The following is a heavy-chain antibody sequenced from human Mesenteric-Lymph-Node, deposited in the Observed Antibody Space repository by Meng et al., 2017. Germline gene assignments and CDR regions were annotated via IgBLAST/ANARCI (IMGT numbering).Heavy chain of an antibody. J-gene: IGHJ4*02. D-gene: IGHD3-22*01. CDR3: ARVSNYYDSSGYEPNLNY. CDR2: ISAYNGNT. V-gene: IGHV1-18*01. Sequence: ASVKVSCKASGYTFTSYDINWVRQAPGQGLEWMGWISAYNGNTNYAQKLQGRVTMTTDTSTSTAYMELRSLRSDDTAVYYCARVSNYYDSSGYEPNLNYWGQGTLVTVSS. CDR1: GYTFTSYD.